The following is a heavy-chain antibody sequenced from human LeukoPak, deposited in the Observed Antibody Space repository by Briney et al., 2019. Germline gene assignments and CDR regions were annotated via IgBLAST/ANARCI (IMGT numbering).Heavy chain of an antibody. V-gene: IGHV1-8*01. J-gene: IGHJ3*02. D-gene: IGHD3-3*01. CDR2: MNPNSGNT. Sequence: ASVRVSCKASGYTFTSYDINWVRQATGQGLEWMGWMNPNSGNTGYAQKFQGRVTMTRNTSISTAYMELSSLRSEDTAVYYCARGTYYDFWSGYSDAFDIWGQGTMVTVSS. CDR3: ARGTYYDFWSGYSDAFDI. CDR1: GYTFTSYD.